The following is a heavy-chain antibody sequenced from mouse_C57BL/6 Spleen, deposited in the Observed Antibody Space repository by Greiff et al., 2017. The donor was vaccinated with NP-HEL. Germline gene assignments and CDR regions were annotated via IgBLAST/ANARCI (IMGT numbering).Heavy chain of an antibody. CDR1: GFTFSDYY. Sequence: EVKLVESEGGLVQPGSSMKLSCAASGFTFSDYYMAWVRQVPEKGLEWVANINYDGSSTYYLDSLKSRFIISRDNAKNILYLQMSSLKSEDTATYYCAREGSNYYAMDYWGQGTSVTVSS. CDR3: AREGSNYYAMDY. CDR2: INYDGSST. V-gene: IGHV5-16*01. J-gene: IGHJ4*01.